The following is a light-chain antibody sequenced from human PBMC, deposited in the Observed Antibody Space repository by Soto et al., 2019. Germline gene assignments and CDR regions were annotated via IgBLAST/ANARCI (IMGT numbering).Light chain of an antibody. CDR2: EVT. CDR3: SSYAGNNNVI. V-gene: IGLV2-8*01. CDR1: SGDVGSYRF. J-gene: IGLJ2*01. Sequence: QSVLTQPPSASGSPGQSVTISCTGTSGDVGSYRFVSWYQQHPGKAPKLLIYEVTKRPSGVPDRFSASTSGNTASLTVSGLQADDEADYYCSSYAGNNNVIFGGGTQLTVL.